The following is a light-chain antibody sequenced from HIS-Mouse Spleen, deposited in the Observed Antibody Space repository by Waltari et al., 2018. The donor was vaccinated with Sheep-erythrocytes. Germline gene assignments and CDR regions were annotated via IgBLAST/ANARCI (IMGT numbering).Light chain of an antibody. J-gene: IGLJ3*02. CDR3: QSADSSGTWV. Sequence: SYELTQPPSVSVSPGQTARITCSGAPWPKQYAYWYQQKTGQAPVLVIYKDSERPSGIPERFSGSSSGTTVTLTISGVQAEDEADYYCQSADSSGTWVFGGGTKLTVL. CDR1: PWPKQY. V-gene: IGLV3-25*03. CDR2: KDS.